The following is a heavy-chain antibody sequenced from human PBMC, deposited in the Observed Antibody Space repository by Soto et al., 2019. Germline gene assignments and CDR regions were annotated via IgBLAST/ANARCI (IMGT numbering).Heavy chain of an antibody. CDR2: IYPGDSDT. CDR3: ASLSYYDSSGAFGY. Sequence: GESLKISCKGSGYIFTNYWIGWVRQMPGKGLEWMGIIYPGDSDTKYSPSFQGQVTISADKSITTAYLQWSNLKASDTAMYYCASLSYYDSSGAFGYWGQGTLVTVSS. D-gene: IGHD3-22*01. CDR1: GYIFTNYW. J-gene: IGHJ4*02. V-gene: IGHV5-51*01.